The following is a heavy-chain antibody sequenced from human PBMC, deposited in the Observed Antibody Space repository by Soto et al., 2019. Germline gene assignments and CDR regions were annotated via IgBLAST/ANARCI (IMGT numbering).Heavy chain of an antibody. CDR1: GFTLSGYA. CDR3: ARRARPDFYYMDV. J-gene: IGHJ6*03. V-gene: IGHV3-64*01. CDR2: ISSNGVGT. D-gene: IGHD6-6*01. Sequence: EVQLAESGGGLAQPGGCLRLSCAASGFTLSGYAMDWVRQAPGKGLEYVSGISSNGVGTYYAKSVQGRFTISRDNSKNTVYLQMGSLRPEDMAVYYFARRARPDFYYMDVWGKGTTVTVSS.